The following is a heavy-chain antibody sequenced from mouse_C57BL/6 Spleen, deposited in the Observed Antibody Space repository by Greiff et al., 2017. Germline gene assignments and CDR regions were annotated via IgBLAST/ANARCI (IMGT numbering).Heavy chain of an antibody. CDR3: ARQGYSNYAWFAY. V-gene: IGHV5-12*01. J-gene: IGHJ3*01. Sequence: EVQGVESGGGLVQPGGSLKLSCAASGFTFSDYYMYWVRQTPEKRLEWVAYISNGGGSTYYPDTVKGRFTISRDNAKNTLYLQMSRLKSEDTAMYYCARQGYSNYAWFAYWGQGTLVTVSA. CDR1: GFTFSDYY. CDR2: ISNGGGST. D-gene: IGHD2-5*01.